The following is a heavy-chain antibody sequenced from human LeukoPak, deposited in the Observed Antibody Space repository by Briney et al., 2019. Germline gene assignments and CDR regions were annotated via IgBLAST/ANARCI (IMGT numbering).Heavy chain of an antibody. CDR2: IHYSGST. D-gene: IGHD2-15*01. CDR3: ARDLVVVLAATSFDN. V-gene: IGHV4-39*07. J-gene: IGHJ4*02. CDR1: GGSINTGNHY. Sequence: SETLSLTRTVSGGSINTGNHYWGWIRQPPGKGLEWIGSIHYSGSTYYNPSLKSRVTISLDTSKNQFSLRLSSVTAADTAVYYCARDLVVVLAATSFDNWGQGTLVTVSS.